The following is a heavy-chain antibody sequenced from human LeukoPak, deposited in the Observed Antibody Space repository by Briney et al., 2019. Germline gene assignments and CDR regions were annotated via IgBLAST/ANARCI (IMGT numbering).Heavy chain of an antibody. CDR3: ARGSGSYPFWDY. CDR2: INHSGST. Sequence: SETLSLTCAVYGGSFSGYYWSCIRQPPGKGLEWIGEINHSGSTNYNPSLKSRVTISVDTSKNQFSLKLSSVTAADTVVYYCARGSGSYPFWDYWGQGTLVTVSS. J-gene: IGHJ4*02. CDR1: GGSFSGYY. D-gene: IGHD3-10*01. V-gene: IGHV4-34*01.